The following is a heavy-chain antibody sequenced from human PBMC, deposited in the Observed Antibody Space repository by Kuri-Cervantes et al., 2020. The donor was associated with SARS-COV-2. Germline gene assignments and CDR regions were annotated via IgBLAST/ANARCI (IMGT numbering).Heavy chain of an antibody. J-gene: IGHJ4*02. CDR3: ARVAFLGYCSSTSCYHFDY. D-gene: IGHD2-2*01. V-gene: IGHV1-18*01. CDR2: ISAYNGNT. Sequence: ASVKVSCMASGYTFTSYGISWVRQAPGQGLEWMGWISAYNGNTNYAQKLQGRVTMTTDTSTSTAYMELRSLRSDDTAVYYCARVAFLGYCSSTSCYHFDYWGQGTLVTVSS. CDR1: GYTFTSYG.